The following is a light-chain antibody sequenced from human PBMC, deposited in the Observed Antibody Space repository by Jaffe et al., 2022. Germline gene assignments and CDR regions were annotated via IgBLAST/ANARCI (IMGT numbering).Light chain of an antibody. CDR1: SSDVGSYYL. CDR3: CSYAGRSTFYV. Sequence: QSALTQPASVSGSPGQSITISCTGTSSDVGSYYLVSWYQQHPGKAPKLMIHEVTKRPSGVSNRFSGSKSGNTASLTISGLQAEDEADYYCCSYAGRSTFYVFGTGTKVTVL. CDR2: EVT. V-gene: IGLV2-23*02. J-gene: IGLJ1*01.